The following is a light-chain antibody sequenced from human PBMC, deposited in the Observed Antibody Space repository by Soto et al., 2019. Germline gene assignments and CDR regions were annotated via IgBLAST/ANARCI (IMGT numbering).Light chain of an antibody. CDR2: DAA. Sequence: DIQMTQSPSTLSASVGDRVTFTCRASQRISPWLAWCQQKPGNAPKLLIFDAATLESGVPSRFNGSRSGTKFTLTISSLQPDDFAAYYCQQYDTYPRTFGQGTKVDIK. CDR1: QRISPW. V-gene: IGKV1-5*01. J-gene: IGKJ1*01. CDR3: QQYDTYPRT.